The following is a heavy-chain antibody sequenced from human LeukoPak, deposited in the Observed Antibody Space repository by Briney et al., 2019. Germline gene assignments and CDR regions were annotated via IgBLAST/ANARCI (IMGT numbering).Heavy chain of an antibody. V-gene: IGHV3-48*03. CDR1: GFTFSSYE. J-gene: IGHJ6*02. Sequence: GGSLRLSCAASGFTFSSYEMNWVRQAPGKGLEWVSYISSSGSTIYYADSVKGRFTISRDNAKNSLYLQMNSLRAEDTAVYYCARDHYGSGSYYYYYYGMGVWGQGTTVTVSS. CDR3: ARDHYGSGSYYYYYYGMGV. D-gene: IGHD3-10*01. CDR2: ISSSGSTI.